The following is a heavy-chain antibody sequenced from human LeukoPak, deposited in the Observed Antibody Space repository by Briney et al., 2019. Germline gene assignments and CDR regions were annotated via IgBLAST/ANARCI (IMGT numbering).Heavy chain of an antibody. CDR2: ISSSSSYI. Sequence: GGSLRLSCAASGFTFSSYSMNWVRQAPGKGLEWVSSISSSSSYIYYADSVEGRFTISRDNAKNSLYLQMNSLRAEDTAVYYCARWQEPELLNGMDVWGQGTTVTVSS. J-gene: IGHJ6*02. CDR1: GFTFSSYS. D-gene: IGHD1-26*01. V-gene: IGHV3-21*01. CDR3: ARWQEPELLNGMDV.